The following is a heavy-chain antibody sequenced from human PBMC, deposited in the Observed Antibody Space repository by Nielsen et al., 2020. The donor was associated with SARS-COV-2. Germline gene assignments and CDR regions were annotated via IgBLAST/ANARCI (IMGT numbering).Heavy chain of an antibody. CDR3: AKEKRGLFLGLYYL. CDR1: GFTFSNDA. Sequence: GGSLRLSCAASGFTFSNDAMSWVRQAPGKGLEWVSFISGSGSDTYYADSVKGRFTISRDNSKITSYLQMRSLGAEDTAVYYCAKEKRGLFLGLYYLWGQGTLVNVFS. J-gene: IGHJ5*02. V-gene: IGHV3-23*01. CDR2: ISGSGSDT. D-gene: IGHD3/OR15-3a*01.